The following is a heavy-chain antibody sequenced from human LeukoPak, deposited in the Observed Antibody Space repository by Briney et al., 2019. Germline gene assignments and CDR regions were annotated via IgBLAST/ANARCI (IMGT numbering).Heavy chain of an antibody. Sequence: GGSLRLSCAASGFTVSSNYMSWVRQAPEKGLEWVSVIYSGGSTYYADSVKGRFTISRDNSKNTLYLQMNSLRAEDTAVYYCARDVYSIAAAGTFDYWGQGTLVTVSS. J-gene: IGHJ4*02. CDR2: IYSGGST. CDR1: GFTVSSNY. D-gene: IGHD6-13*01. CDR3: ARDVYSIAAAGTFDY. V-gene: IGHV3-53*01.